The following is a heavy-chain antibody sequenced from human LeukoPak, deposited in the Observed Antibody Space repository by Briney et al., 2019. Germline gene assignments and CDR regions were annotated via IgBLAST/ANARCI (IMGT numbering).Heavy chain of an antibody. J-gene: IGHJ4*02. CDR3: AREHYDRKIDY. CDR1: GGSISSYY. CDR2: IYYSGST. D-gene: IGHD3-22*01. V-gene: IGHV4-59*12. Sequence: SETLSLTCTVSGGSISSYYWSWIRQPPGKGLEWIGYIYYSGSTNYNPSLKSRVTISVDTSKNQFSLKLSSVTAADTAVYYCAREHYDRKIDYWGQGTLVTVSS.